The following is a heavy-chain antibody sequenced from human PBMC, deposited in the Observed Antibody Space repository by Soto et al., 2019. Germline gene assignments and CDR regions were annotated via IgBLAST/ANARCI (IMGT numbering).Heavy chain of an antibody. V-gene: IGHV4-34*01. CDR3: AKGSCTGATCYLAFDP. CDR1: GGSFSGNY. CDR2: INHSGSS. D-gene: IGHD2-8*02. Sequence: SETLSLTCAVYGGSFSGNYWSWIRQPPGKGLEWIGEINHSGSSNYNPSLKSRVTISVDTSKNQFSLKLSSVTAADTAVYYCAKGSCTGATCYLAFDPWGQGTLVTVSS. J-gene: IGHJ5*02.